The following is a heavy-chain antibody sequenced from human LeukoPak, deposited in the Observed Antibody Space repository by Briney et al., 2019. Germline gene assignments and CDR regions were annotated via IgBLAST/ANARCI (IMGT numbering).Heavy chain of an antibody. CDR1: GFTFSNYW. CDR3: ARDPYSGSYGDYYYYYMDV. Sequence: GGSLRLSCAASGFTFSNYWMTWVRQAPGKGPEWVAYIKHDGSEKYYVDSVKGRFTISRDNAKNSLYLQMNSLRDEDTAVYYCARDPYSGSYGDYYYYYMDVWGKGTTVTISS. CDR2: IKHDGSEK. V-gene: IGHV3-7*01. D-gene: IGHD1-26*01. J-gene: IGHJ6*03.